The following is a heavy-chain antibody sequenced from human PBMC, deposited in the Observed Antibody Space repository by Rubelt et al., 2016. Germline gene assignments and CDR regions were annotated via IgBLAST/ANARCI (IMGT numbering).Heavy chain of an antibody. V-gene: IGHV4-34*01. J-gene: IGHJ4*02. CDR2: INHSGST. D-gene: IGHD6-13*01. CDR3: AADFLGAAGTGD. Sequence: QVQLQQWGAGVLKPSETLSLTCSVNARSFSGYYWTWIRQPPGKGLAWIGEINHSGSTTYNPSLKSRVTISVDTSKNQFSLKLSSVTAADTAVYYCAADFLGAAGTGDWGQGTLVTVSS. CDR1: ARSFSGYY.